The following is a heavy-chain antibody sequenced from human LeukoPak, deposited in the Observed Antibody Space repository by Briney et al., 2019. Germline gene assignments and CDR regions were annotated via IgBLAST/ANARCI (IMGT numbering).Heavy chain of an antibody. D-gene: IGHD1-1*01. J-gene: IGHJ4*02. Sequence: PGLSLRLSCAASGFTFSSYAMSWVRQAPGKGLEWVSAISGSGGSTYYADSVKGRFTISRDSAENILYLQMNSLRVEDTAVYFCAKAGTVDGGSDYWGQGTLVTVSS. CDR2: ISGSGGST. CDR3: AKAGTVDGGSDY. CDR1: GFTFSSYA. V-gene: IGHV3-23*01.